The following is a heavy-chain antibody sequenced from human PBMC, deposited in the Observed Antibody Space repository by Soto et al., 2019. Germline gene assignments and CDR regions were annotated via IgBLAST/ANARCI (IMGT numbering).Heavy chain of an antibody. Sequence: XESLKLSCKRCGYSFYSHWLRWVRQMPGKGLEWMGRIDPSGSYTNYSPSFQGHVTISADPSISSAYLQWSSLKASDTAMYFCTREEYNWNWFDPWGQGTLVTVS. CDR3: TREEYNWNWFDP. D-gene: IGHD1-20*01. J-gene: IGHJ5*01. V-gene: IGHV5-10-1*01. CDR2: IDPSGSYT. CDR1: GYSFYSHW.